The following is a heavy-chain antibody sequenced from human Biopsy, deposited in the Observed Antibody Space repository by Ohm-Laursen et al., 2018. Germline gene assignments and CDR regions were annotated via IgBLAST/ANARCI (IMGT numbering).Heavy chain of an antibody. CDR1: GGSVSSGSYY. Sequence: ETLSLTCTVSGGSVSSGSYYWTWIRQPPGKGLEWIGYIYYSGSTNYNPSLKSRVTISVDTSRNQFSLKLSSVTAADTAVYYCAGRPWPNAFDIWGQGTMVTVSS. D-gene: IGHD5-12*01. V-gene: IGHV4-61*01. CDR2: IYYSGST. CDR3: AGRPWPNAFDI. J-gene: IGHJ3*02.